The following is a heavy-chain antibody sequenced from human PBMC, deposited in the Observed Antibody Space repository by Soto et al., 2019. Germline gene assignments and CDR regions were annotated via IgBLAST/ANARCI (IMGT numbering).Heavy chain of an antibody. CDR2: IQSGGPT. V-gene: IGHV3-66*01. CDR1: GFTVSSKY. D-gene: IGHD3-10*01. J-gene: IGHJ6*02. CDR3: AKSDSTQLGEGYGMDV. Sequence: GGSLRLSCAASGFTVSSKYMSWVRQAPGKGLEWVSLIQSGGPTYYADSVKGRFTISRDNAKNSLYLQMNSLRAEDTAVYYCAKSDSTQLGEGYGMDVWGQGTTVTV.